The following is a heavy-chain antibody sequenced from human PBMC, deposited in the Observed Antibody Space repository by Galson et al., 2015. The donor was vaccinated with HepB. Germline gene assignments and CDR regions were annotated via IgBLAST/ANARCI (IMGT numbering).Heavy chain of an antibody. Sequence: SVKVSCKASGYTFTGYHMHWVRQAPGQGLEWMGRINPNSGGTNYAQKFQGRVTITADESTSTAYMELSSLRSEDTAVYYCARQGIAARYDGEFDYWGQGTLVTVSS. CDR1: GYTFTGYH. J-gene: IGHJ4*02. D-gene: IGHD6-6*01. CDR3: ARQGIAARYDGEFDY. CDR2: INPNSGGT. V-gene: IGHV1-2*06.